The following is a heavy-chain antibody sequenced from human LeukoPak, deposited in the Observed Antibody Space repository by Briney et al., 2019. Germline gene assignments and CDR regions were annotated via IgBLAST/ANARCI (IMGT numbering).Heavy chain of an antibody. D-gene: IGHD3-9*01. Sequence: GGSLRLSCAASWFTFSGSAMHWVRQASGKGLEWVGRIRSKANSYATAYAASVKGRFTISRDDSKNTAYLQMNSLKTEDTAVYYCTRQWNYDILTGYYFDYWGQGTLVTVSS. CDR3: TRQWNYDILTGYYFDY. CDR1: WFTFSGSA. V-gene: IGHV3-73*01. CDR2: IRSKANSYAT. J-gene: IGHJ4*02.